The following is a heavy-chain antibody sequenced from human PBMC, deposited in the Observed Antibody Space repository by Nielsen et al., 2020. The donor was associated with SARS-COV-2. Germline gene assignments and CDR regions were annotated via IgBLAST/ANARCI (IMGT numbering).Heavy chain of an antibody. D-gene: IGHD3-22*01. CDR2: IHHSGSI. V-gene: IGHV4-4*02. CDR3: SSTGYLFKRDY. Sequence: GSLRLSCTVSGGSISSTNWWSWVRRPPGKGLEWIGEIHHSGSINYNPSLKSRVTISVDTSKNQFSLKLSSVTAADTAVYYCSSTGYLFKRDYWGQGTLVTVSS. CDR1: GGSISSTNW. J-gene: IGHJ4*02.